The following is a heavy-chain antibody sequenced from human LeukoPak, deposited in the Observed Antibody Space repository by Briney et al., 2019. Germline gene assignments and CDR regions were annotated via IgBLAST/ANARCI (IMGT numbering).Heavy chain of an antibody. Sequence: GASVTVSFTASGYTFTSYGISWVRQAPGQGLEWMGWISAYNGNTNYAQKLQGRVTMTTDTSTSTAYMELRSLRSDDTAVYYCARGDYDSSGYYKMDYWGQGTLVTVSS. CDR1: GYTFTSYG. CDR3: ARGDYDSSGYYKMDY. D-gene: IGHD3-22*01. J-gene: IGHJ4*02. CDR2: ISAYNGNT. V-gene: IGHV1-18*01.